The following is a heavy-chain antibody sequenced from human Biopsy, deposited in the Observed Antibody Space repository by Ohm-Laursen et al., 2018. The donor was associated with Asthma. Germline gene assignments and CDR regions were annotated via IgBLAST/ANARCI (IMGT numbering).Heavy chain of an antibody. CDR1: GDSFSIFT. Sequence: ASVKVSCKASGDSFSIFTYSWVRQAPGQGLEWMGGLIPVLGTPDHAQMFEGRVTITADESTSTAYMELSSLSSEDTAVYYCARGYSGSDRIVYYYSGLEVWGQGTTVTVSS. D-gene: IGHD5-12*01. V-gene: IGHV1-69*13. J-gene: IGHJ6*02. CDR2: LIPVLGTP. CDR3: ARGYSGSDRIVYYYSGLEV.